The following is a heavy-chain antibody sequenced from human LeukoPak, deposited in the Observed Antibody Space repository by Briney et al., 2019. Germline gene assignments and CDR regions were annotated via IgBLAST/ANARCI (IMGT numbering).Heavy chain of an antibody. CDR3: ARDSDLCYFDY. Sequence: GGSLRLSCAASGFTFTTYWMSWMRQAPGKGLQWAANIKHDGSEQYYVDSVKGRFTISRDNAKNSLYLQMNSLRAEDTAVYYCARDSDLCYFDYWGQGTLVTVSS. CDR2: IKHDGSEQ. D-gene: IGHD2-21*01. CDR1: GFTFTTYW. J-gene: IGHJ4*02. V-gene: IGHV3-7*01.